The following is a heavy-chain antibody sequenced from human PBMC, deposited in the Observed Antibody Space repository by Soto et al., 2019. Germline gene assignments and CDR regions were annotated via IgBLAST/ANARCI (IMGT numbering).Heavy chain of an antibody. CDR1: GFTFSIYG. V-gene: IGHV3-33*01. Sequence: QEHLVESGGGVVQPGRSLRLSCAASGFTFSIYGMHWVRQAPGKGLEWVASVRDAGSDTHYADSVRVRFVISRYNWKDMLYLEVNSLRVEDAAMYYWAGDWSGSDCFYGMDVWGQGITVAVSS. CDR2: VRDAGSDT. J-gene: IGHJ6*02. CDR3: AGDWSGSDCFYGMDV. D-gene: IGHD3-3*01.